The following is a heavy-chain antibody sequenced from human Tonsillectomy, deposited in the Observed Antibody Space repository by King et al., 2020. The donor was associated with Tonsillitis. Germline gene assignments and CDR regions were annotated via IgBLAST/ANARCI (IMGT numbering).Heavy chain of an antibody. D-gene: IGHD4-17*01. CDR1: GFSFNDYY. V-gene: IGHV3-11*05. J-gene: IGHJ4*02. CDR3: ARDNVDRYGDYFDY. Sequence: VQLVESGGGLVKPGGSLRLSCAASGFSFNDYYMTWFRQAPGNGLEWVSHIGSSSTYTKYADSVRGRFTISRDNSKNSVYLQMNSLRAEDTAVYYCARDNVDRYGDYFDYWGQGTLVTVSS. CDR2: IGSSSTYT.